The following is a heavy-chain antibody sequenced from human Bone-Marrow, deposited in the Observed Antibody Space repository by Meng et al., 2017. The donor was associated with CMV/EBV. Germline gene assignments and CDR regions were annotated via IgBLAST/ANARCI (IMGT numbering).Heavy chain of an antibody. D-gene: IGHD2-15*01. J-gene: IGHJ4*02. V-gene: IGHV1-18*01. CDR3: TRNGFPEGGYYFDY. Sequence: QVQLVQSGAEVKKPGASVKVSCKASGYTFTSHGIMWVRQAPGQGIEWMGRISPVLGIAIYEQKFRGRVIITADKSTGTAYMELSSLGSEDTAMYYCTRNGFPEGGYYFDYWGQGTLVTVSS. CDR2: ISPVLGIA. CDR1: GYTFTSHG.